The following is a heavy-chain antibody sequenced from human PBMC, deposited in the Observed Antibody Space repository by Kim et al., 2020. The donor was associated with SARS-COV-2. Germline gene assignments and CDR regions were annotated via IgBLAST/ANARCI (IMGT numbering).Heavy chain of an antibody. D-gene: IGHD3-22*01. CDR1: GFTFSTYS. CDR3: ARATHYFDSSGYYYRPLYDYYGMDV. CDR2: ISSSSDSI. J-gene: IGHJ6*02. V-gene: IGHV3-21*01. Sequence: GGSLRLSCAASGFTFSTYSINWVRQAPGKGLEWVSSISSSSDSIYYVDSVKGRFTISRDNAKNSLYLQMNSLRAEDTAVYYCARATHYFDSSGYYYRPLYDYYGMDVWGQGTTVTVSS.